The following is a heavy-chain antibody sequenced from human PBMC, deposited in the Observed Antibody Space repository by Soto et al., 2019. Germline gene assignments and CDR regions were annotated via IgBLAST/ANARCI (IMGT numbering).Heavy chain of an antibody. J-gene: IGHJ6*02. V-gene: IGHV4-34*01. D-gene: IGHD3-10*01. CDR1: GGSFSGYY. CDR3: ARFRVRGANYYYGMDV. Sequence: PSETLSLTCAVYGGSFSGYYWSWIRQPPGKGLEWIGEINHSGSTNYNPSLKSRVTISVDTSKNQFSLKLSSVTAADTAVYYCARFRVRGANYYYGMDVWGQGTTVT. CDR2: INHSGST.